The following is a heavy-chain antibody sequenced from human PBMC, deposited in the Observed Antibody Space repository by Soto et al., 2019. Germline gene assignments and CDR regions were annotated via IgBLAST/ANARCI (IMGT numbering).Heavy chain of an antibody. Sequence: GGSLRLSCSASGFTFSSYAMHWVRQAPEKGLEYVSAISSNGGSTYYADSVKGRFTISRDNSKNTLYLQMSSLRAEDTAVYYCVKEGYYYDSSGYYYGWFDPWGQGTLVTVSS. D-gene: IGHD3-22*01. J-gene: IGHJ5*02. V-gene: IGHV3-64D*06. CDR1: GFTFSSYA. CDR3: VKEGYYYDSSGYYYGWFDP. CDR2: ISSNGGST.